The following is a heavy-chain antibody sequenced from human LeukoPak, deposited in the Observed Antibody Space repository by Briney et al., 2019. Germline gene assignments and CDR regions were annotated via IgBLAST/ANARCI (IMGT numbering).Heavy chain of an antibody. D-gene: IGHD4-17*01. CDR3: AKDPSTFLTTGWYFDL. J-gene: IGHJ2*01. V-gene: IGHV3-23*01. CDR2: ISDSGVTT. Sequence: GGSLRLSCAASGFTFSSYAMSWVRQAPGKGLEWVSAISDSGVTTHYADFVKGRFTIYRDNSKSTLYLQMTSLRAVDTAVYYCAKDPSTFLTTGWYFDLWGRGTLVTVSS. CDR1: GFTFSSYA.